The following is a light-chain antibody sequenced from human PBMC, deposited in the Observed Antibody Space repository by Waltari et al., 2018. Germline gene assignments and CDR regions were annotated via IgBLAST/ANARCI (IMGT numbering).Light chain of an antibody. CDR1: SIESKM. V-gene: IGLV3-21*02. J-gene: IGLJ3*02. CDR2: DDN. Sequence: SYVLTQPPSVSVAPGQTARITCGGNSIESKMVHWYQWKPGQAPVLVVYDDNHRPSGIPERFSGSNFGNTATLTISRVEAVDEADYLCQVWDSVTDPWVFGGGTKLTVL. CDR3: QVWDSVTDPWV.